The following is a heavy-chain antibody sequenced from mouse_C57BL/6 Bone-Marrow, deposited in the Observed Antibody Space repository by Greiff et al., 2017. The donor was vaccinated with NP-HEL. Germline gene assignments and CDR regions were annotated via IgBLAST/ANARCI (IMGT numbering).Heavy chain of an antibody. CDR2: IDPENGDT. D-gene: IGHD2-5*01. CDR1: GFNIKDDY. Sequence: EVHLVESGAELVRPGASVKLSCTASGFNIKDDYMHWVKQRPEQGLEWIGWIDPENGDTEYASKFQGKATITADTSSNTAYLQLSSLTSEDTAVYYCTTGDSNPFAYWGQGTLVTVSA. V-gene: IGHV14-4*01. CDR3: TTGDSNPFAY. J-gene: IGHJ3*01.